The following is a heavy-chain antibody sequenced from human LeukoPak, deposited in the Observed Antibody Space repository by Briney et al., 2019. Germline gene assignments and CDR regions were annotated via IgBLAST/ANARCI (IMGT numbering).Heavy chain of an antibody. CDR3: AREGGPFDY. J-gene: IGHJ4*02. CDR1: GGSISSGSYY. Sequence: SETLSLTCTVSGGSISSGSYYWSWIRQPAGTGLEWIGRIYTSGSTNYNPSLKSRVTISVDTSKNQFSLKLSSVTAADTAVYYCAREGGPFDYWGQGTLVTVSS. CDR2: IYTSGST. D-gene: IGHD2-15*01. V-gene: IGHV4-61*02.